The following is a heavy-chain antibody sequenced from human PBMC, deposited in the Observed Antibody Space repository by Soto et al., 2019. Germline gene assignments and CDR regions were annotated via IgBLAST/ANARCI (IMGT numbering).Heavy chain of an antibody. Sequence: SETLSLTCTISGGSISSRDYYWSWIRQHPGKGLEWIGYLYYSGNTNYNPSLESRVTISVDTSKNQFSLKLSSVTAADTAVYYCARSPENYYGSGSYFFDYWGRGTLVTVSS. CDR2: LYYSGNT. J-gene: IGHJ4*02. CDR1: GGSISSRDYY. D-gene: IGHD3-10*01. V-gene: IGHV4-31*03. CDR3: ARSPENYYGSGSYFFDY.